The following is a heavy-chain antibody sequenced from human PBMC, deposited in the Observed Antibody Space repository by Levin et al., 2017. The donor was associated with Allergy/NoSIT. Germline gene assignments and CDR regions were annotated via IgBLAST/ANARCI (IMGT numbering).Heavy chain of an antibody. CDR3: ARQVIEFHYGSGSYVIDY. Sequence: PGESLKISCKGSGYSFTSYWIGWVRQMPGKGLEWMGIIYPGDSDTRYSPSFQGQVTISADKSISTAYLQWSSLKASDTAMYYCARQVIEFHYGSGSYVIDYWGQGTLVTVSS. CDR1: GYSFTSYW. J-gene: IGHJ4*02. CDR2: IYPGDSDT. V-gene: IGHV5-51*01. D-gene: IGHD3-10*01.